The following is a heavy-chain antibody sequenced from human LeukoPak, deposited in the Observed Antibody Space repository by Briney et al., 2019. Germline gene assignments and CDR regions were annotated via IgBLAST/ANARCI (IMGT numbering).Heavy chain of an antibody. J-gene: IGHJ4*02. CDR1: GFTFSSYW. CDR2: IKEDGSEK. Sequence: GGSLRLSCAASGFTFSSYWMTWVRQAPGKGLEWVANIKEDGSEKYYMDSVKGRFTISRDNAKNSLYLQMNSLRAEDTAVYYCARDPSSLRDSFDYWGQGSLVTVSS. CDR3: ARDPSSLRDSFDY. V-gene: IGHV3-7*01.